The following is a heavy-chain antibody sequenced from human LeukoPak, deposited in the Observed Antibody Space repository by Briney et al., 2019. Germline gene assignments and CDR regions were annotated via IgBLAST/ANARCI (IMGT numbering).Heavy chain of an antibody. D-gene: IGHD3-22*01. CDR3: ARHHFRYSYDSIGYRAAFDI. CDR1: EGTFSSYA. CDR2: IYPGDSDT. V-gene: IGHV5-51*01. Sequence: KVSCKASEGTFSSYAISWVRQAPGQGLEWMGLIYPGDSDTRYSPSFQGHVTISADKSISTAYLQWSTLKASHTPMSHGARHHFRYSYDSIGYRAAFDIWGQGTMVTVSS. J-gene: IGHJ3*02.